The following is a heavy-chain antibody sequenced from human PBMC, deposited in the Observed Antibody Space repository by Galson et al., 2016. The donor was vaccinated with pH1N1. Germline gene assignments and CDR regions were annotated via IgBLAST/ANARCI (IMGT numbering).Heavy chain of an antibody. D-gene: IGHD6-13*01. Sequence: SLRLSCAASGFIFSDHWMSWVRQAPDKGLEWVANTNQDGSQKYYVDSVRGRFTISRDNAKNSVSLQMNSLSPDDTGVYYCVRAIGAAASFWGQGTLVTVSS. CDR3: VRAIGAAASF. J-gene: IGHJ4*02. CDR1: GFIFSDHW. CDR2: TNQDGSQK. V-gene: IGHV3-7*01.